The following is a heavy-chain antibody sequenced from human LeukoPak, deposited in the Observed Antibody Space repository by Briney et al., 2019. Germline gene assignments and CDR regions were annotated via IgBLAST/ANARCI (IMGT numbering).Heavy chain of an antibody. CDR2: IWYDGSNK. D-gene: IGHD3-9*01. Sequence: GGSLRLFCAVSGFTFSSYGMHWVRQAPGKGLEWVAVIWYDGSNKYYADSVKGRFTISRDNSKNTLYLQMNSLRAEDTAVYYCARESLLTGYPGGETDYWGQGTLVTVSS. V-gene: IGHV3-33*01. CDR3: ARESLLTGYPGGETDY. J-gene: IGHJ4*02. CDR1: GFTFSSYG.